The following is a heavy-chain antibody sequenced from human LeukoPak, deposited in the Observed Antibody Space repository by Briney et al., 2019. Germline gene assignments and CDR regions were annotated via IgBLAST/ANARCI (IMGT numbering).Heavy chain of an antibody. V-gene: IGHV1-69*05. CDR2: IIPVFDTA. J-gene: IGHJ4*02. CDR1: GDTFSNYD. D-gene: IGHD6-13*01. CDR3: ARSDSSSWLRPFDY. Sequence: ASVKVSCKASGDTFSNYDVTWVRQAPGQGLEWMGRIIPVFDTAKYAQNFQGRVTMTTDESSSTAYMELYSLRSEDTAVYYCARSDSSSWLRPFDYWGQGTLVTVSS.